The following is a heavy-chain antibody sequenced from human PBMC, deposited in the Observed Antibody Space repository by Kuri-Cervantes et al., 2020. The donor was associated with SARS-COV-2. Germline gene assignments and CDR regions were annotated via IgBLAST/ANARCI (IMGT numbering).Heavy chain of an antibody. J-gene: IGHJ4*02. CDR1: GGSISSHY. CDR2: IYYSGST. V-gene: IGHV4-59*08. CDR3: ARVSEGGYYYDSSGYLLYYFDY. Sequence: SETLSLTCTVSGGSISSHYWSWIRQPPGKGLEWIGYIYYSGSTNYNPSLKSRVTISVDTSKNQSPLKLSSVTAADTAVYYCARVSEGGYYYDSSGYLLYYFDYWGQGTLVTVSS. D-gene: IGHD3-22*01.